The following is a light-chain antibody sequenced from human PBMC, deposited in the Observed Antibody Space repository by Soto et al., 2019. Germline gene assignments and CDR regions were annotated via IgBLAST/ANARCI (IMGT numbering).Light chain of an antibody. J-gene: IGKJ1*01. CDR3: QHYHHYPWT. Sequence: DIQMTQSPSTLSASVGDRVIITCRASQGIKHWLAWYQQRPGKAPNLLIYGASKLHTGVPSRFSGSGSGTDIPLISTVLLPDDAATYFCQHYHHYPWTFGQGTKVEVK. V-gene: IGKV1-5*03. CDR2: GAS. CDR1: QGIKHW.